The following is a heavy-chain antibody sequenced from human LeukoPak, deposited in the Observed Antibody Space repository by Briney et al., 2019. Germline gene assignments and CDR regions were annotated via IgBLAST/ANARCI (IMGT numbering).Heavy chain of an antibody. CDR1: GGTFSSYA. CDR3: GRDYDYGVDY. D-gene: IGHD4-17*01. Sequence: ASVKVSCKASGGTFSSYAISWVRQAPGQGLEWMGRIIPILGIANYAQKFQGRVTITADKSTSTAYMELSSLRSEDTAVYYCGRDYDYGVDYWGQGTLVTVSS. V-gene: IGHV1-69*04. CDR2: IIPILGIA. J-gene: IGHJ4*02.